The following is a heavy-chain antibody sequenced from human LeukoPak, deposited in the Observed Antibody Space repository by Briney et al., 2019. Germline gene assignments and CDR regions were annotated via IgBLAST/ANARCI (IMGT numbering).Heavy chain of an antibody. V-gene: IGHV4-34*01. D-gene: IGHD3-22*01. J-gene: IGHJ5*02. CDR2: INHSGST. CDR3: ARTRIGRFDP. Sequence: SETLSLTCAVYGGSFSGYYWSWIRQPPGKGLEWIGEINHSGSTNYNPSLKSRATISVDTSKNQFSLKLSSVTAADTAVYYCARTRIGRFDPWGQGTLVTVSS. CDR1: GGSFSGYY.